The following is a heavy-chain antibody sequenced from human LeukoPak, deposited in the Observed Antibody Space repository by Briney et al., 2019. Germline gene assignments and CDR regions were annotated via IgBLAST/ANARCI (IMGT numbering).Heavy chain of an antibody. D-gene: IGHD6-19*01. Sequence: SQTLSLTCAISGDSVSRNSATWNWIRQSPSRGLEWLGSTYYMSKWYNDYAVSVKSRITINPDTSKNQFSLQLNSVTPEDTAVYYCARGWEYSSGWYYFDYWGQGTLVTVSS. CDR1: GDSVSRNSAT. CDR3: ARGWEYSSGWYYFDY. J-gene: IGHJ4*02. CDR2: TYYMSKWYN. V-gene: IGHV6-1*01.